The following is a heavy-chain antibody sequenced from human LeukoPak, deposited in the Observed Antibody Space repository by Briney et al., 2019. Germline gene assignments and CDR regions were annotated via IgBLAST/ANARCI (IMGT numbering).Heavy chain of an antibody. CDR2: IYYSGST. V-gene: IGHV4-59*08. D-gene: IGHD2-15*01. CDR1: GGSISSYY. Sequence: PETLSLTCTVSGGSISSYYWSWIRQPPGKGLEWIGYIYYSGSTNYNPSLKSRVTISVDTSKNQFSLKLSSVTAADTAVYYCASGGLLGYFDYWGQGTLVTVSS. J-gene: IGHJ4*02. CDR3: ASGGLLGYFDY.